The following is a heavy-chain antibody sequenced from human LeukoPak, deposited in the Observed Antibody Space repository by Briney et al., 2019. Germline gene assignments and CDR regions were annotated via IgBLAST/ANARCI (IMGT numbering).Heavy chain of an antibody. Sequence: SETLSLTCTVSGYSISSGYYWGWIRQPPGKGLERIGSIYHSGSTYYNPSLKSRVTISVDTSKNQFSLKLSSVTAADTAVYYCASTVGTYYYGSGSATSTDYWGQGTLVTVSS. CDR2: IYHSGST. D-gene: IGHD3-10*01. CDR1: GYSISSGYY. CDR3: ASTVGTYYYGSGSATSTDY. J-gene: IGHJ4*02. V-gene: IGHV4-38-2*02.